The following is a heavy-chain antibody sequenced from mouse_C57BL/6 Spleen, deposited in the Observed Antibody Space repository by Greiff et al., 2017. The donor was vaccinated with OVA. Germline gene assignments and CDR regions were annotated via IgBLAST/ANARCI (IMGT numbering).Heavy chain of an antibody. CDR3: ARRGYDYDFAY. D-gene: IGHD2-4*01. V-gene: IGHV1-64*01. J-gene: IGHJ3*01. CDR2: IHPNSGST. CDR1: GYTFTSYW. Sequence: QVQLQQPGAELVKPGASVKLSCKASGYTFTSYWMHWVKQRPGQGLEWIGMIHPNSGSTNYNEKFKSKATLTVDKSSSTAYMQLSSLTSEDSAVYYCARRGYDYDFAYWGQGTLVTVSA.